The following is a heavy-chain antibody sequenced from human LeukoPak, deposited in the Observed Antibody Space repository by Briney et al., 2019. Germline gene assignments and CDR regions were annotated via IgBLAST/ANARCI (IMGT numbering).Heavy chain of an antibody. CDR3: ARHSSSWSPTPDY. D-gene: IGHD6-13*01. CDR1: GGSISSFY. CDR2: IYSSGST. Sequence: PSETLSLTCTVSGGSISSFYWSWIRQPPGKGLEWTGTIYSSGSTYYIPSLKSRLTMSIDTSKNQFSLKLSSVTAADTAVYYCARHSSSWSPTPDYWGQGTLVIVSS. J-gene: IGHJ4*02. V-gene: IGHV4-59*04.